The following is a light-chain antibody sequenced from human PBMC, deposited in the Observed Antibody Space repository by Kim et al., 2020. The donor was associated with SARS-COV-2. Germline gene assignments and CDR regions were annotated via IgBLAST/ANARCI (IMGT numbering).Light chain of an antibody. CDR3: HMYNNAPWT. CDR1: QGISNY. J-gene: IGKJ1*01. Sequence: DIQMTQSPSSLSASVGDRVTITCRASQGISNYLAWYQHKPGKVPKLLIFAASTVHSGVPSHFSGGGSGTDFTLTISSLQPEDVATYYCHMYNNAPWTFGQGTKVDIK. CDR2: AAS. V-gene: IGKV1-27*01.